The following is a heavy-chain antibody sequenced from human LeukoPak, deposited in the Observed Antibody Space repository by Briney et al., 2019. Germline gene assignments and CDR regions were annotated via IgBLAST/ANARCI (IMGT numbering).Heavy chain of an antibody. CDR3: PSFHYYGSGAYYLSY. V-gene: IGHV3-23*01. Sequence: GGSLRLSCAASGFTLSSYAMTWVRQAPGKGLEWVSDIGDSGATTYYADSVKGRFTISRDNSKNTLYLQMTSLRAEDTAVYFCPSFHYYGSGAYYLSYWAQGTLVTVSS. D-gene: IGHD3-10*01. CDR2: IGDSGATT. J-gene: IGHJ4*02. CDR1: GFTLSSYA.